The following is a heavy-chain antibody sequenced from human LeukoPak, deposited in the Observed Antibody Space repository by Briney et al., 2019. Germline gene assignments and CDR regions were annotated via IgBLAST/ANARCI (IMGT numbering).Heavy chain of an antibody. J-gene: IGHJ6*02. V-gene: IGHV1-46*04. CDR2: INPSGGST. CDR1: GYTFTSYY. Sequence: ASVKVSCKASGYTFTSYYMHWVRQAPGQGLEWTGMINPSGGSTSYAQKLQGRVTMTRDTSTSTVYMELSSLRSEDTAVYYCARDQTDCSTTSCYKFHYGLDVWGQGTTVTVSS. CDR3: ARDQTDCSTTSCYKFHYGLDV. D-gene: IGHD2-2*02.